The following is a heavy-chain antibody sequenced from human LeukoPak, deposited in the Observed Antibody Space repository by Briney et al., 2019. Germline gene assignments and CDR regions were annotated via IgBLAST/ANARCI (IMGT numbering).Heavy chain of an antibody. J-gene: IGHJ3*01. CDR1: GGSISSGGYY. V-gene: IGHV4-30-2*01. CDR2: IYHSGST. D-gene: IGHD1-20*01. Sequence: PSQTLSLTCTVSGGSISSGGYYWSWIRQPPGKGLEWIGYIYHSGSTYYNPSLKSRVTISVDRSKNQFSLKLSSVTAADTAVYYCARDSIRGVPFNWKGFDYWGQGTMVTVSS. CDR3: ARDSIRGVPFNWKGFDY.